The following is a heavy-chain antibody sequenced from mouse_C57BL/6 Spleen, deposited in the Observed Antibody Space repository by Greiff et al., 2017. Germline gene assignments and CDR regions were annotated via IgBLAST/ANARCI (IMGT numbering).Heavy chain of an antibody. V-gene: IGHV1-82*01. D-gene: IGHD1-1*01. J-gene: IGHJ2*01. CDR2: IYPGDGDT. CDR1: GYAFSSSW. Sequence: QVQLQQSGPELVKPGASVKISCKASGYAFSSSWMNWVKQRPGKGLEWIGRIYPGDGDTNFNGKFKGKATLTADKSSSTAYMQLSSLTSEDSAVYFCARDYYGRTLDYWGQGTTLTVSS. CDR3: ARDYYGRTLDY.